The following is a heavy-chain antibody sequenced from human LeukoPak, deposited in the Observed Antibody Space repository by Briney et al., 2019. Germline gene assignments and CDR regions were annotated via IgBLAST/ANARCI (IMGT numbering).Heavy chain of an antibody. J-gene: IGHJ6*02. V-gene: IGHV1-46*01. CDR1: GYTFTSYY. Sequence: ASVKVSCKASGYTFTSYYMHWVRQAPGQGLEWMGIINPSGGSTSYAQKFQGRVTMTRDTSTSTVYMELSSLRAEDTAVYYCAKAWLYYNYYYGMDVWGQGTTVTVSS. CDR3: AKAWLYYNYYYGMDV. CDR2: INPSGGST. D-gene: IGHD3-9*01.